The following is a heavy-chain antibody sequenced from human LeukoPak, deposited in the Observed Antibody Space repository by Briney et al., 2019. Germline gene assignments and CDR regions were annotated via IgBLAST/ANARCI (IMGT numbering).Heavy chain of an antibody. CDR3: ARRNGGFDY. J-gene: IGHJ4*02. V-gene: IGHV5-51*01. Sequence: GESLKISCKGSGYSFTSHWIGWLRQMPGKGLEWMGSIYPGDSNTRYSPSFQGQVTISTDKSISTAYLEWSSLKASDSAMYFCARRNGGFDYWGQGSLVTVSS. D-gene: IGHD3-10*01. CDR1: GYSFTSHW. CDR2: IYPGDSNT.